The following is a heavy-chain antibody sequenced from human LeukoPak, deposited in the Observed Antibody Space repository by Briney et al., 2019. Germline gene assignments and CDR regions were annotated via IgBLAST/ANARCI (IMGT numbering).Heavy chain of an antibody. V-gene: IGHV3-23*01. Sequence: GGSLRLSCAASGFTFSSYAMNWVRQAPGKGLEWVSAISGSGSTTYYADSVKGRFTIARDNSKNTLYLQMNSLRAEDTAVYYCAKDHSWDSWGYVWGKGTTVTVSS. J-gene: IGHJ6*04. D-gene: IGHD7-27*01. CDR1: GFTFSSYA. CDR3: AKDHSWDSWGYV. CDR2: ISGSGSTT.